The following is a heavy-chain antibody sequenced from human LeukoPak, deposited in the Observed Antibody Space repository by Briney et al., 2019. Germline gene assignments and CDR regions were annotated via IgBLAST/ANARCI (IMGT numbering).Heavy chain of an antibody. CDR1: GGSISSGGYY. D-gene: IGHD5-12*01. J-gene: IGHJ5*02. CDR3: ARVGPYSGYDYWFDP. V-gene: IGHV4-31*03. CDR2: IYYGGST. Sequence: SQTLSLTCTVSGGSISSGGYYWTWIRQHPGKGLEWIGYIYYGGSTYYNPSLKSRVSISGDTSKNQFSLKVSSVTAADTAVYYCARVGPYSGYDYWFDPWGQGTLVTVSS.